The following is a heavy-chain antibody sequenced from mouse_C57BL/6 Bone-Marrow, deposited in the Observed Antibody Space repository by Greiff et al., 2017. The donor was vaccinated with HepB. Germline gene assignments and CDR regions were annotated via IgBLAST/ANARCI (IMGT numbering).Heavy chain of an antibody. V-gene: IGHV1-62-2*01. CDR1: GYTFTEYT. Sequence: LQESGAELVKPGASVKLSCKASGYTFTEYTIHWVKQRSGQGLEWIGWFYPGSGSIKYNEKFKDKATLTADKSSSTVYMELSRLTSEDSAVYFCARHGYYYGSSSYWYFDVWGTGTTVTVSS. D-gene: IGHD1-1*01. CDR3: ARHGYYYGSSSYWYFDV. J-gene: IGHJ1*03. CDR2: FYPGSGSI.